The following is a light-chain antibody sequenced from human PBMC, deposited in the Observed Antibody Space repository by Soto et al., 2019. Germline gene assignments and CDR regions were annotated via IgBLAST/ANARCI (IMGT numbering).Light chain of an antibody. J-gene: IGLJ1*01. Sequence: QSALTQPASVSGSPGQSLTISCNGTSIDIAPYNYVSWYQQHPGKAPKLIIYEVSYRPSGISNRFSGSKSGNTASLTISGLQAEYEADYYCSSYTSSSNYVFGTGTKV. CDR3: SSYTSSSNYV. V-gene: IGLV2-14*01. CDR1: SIDIAPYNY. CDR2: EVS.